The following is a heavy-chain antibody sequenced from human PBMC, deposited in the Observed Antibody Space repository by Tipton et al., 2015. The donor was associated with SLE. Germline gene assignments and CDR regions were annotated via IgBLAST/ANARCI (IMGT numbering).Heavy chain of an antibody. D-gene: IGHD4-23*01. CDR1: GGSISSHY. J-gene: IGHJ4*02. CDR3: ARGGGNRGILDY. V-gene: IGHV4-59*11. Sequence: LRLSCTVSGGSISSHYWSWFRQPPGKGLEWIGYIYYSGSTNYNPSLTSRVTISVDTSKNQFSLKLSSVTAADTAVYYCARGGGNRGILDYWGQGTLVTVSS. CDR2: IYYSGST.